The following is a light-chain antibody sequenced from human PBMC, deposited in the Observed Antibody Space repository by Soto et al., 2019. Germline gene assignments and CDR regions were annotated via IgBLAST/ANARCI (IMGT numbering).Light chain of an antibody. CDR1: KLGDKY. CDR2: QDT. Sequence: SYELTQPPSVSVSPGQTASITCSGNKLGDKYASWYQQKPGRSPVLVIYQDTKRPSGIPERFSGSNSGTTATLTISGTQAMDEADYYCQAWDSGTCVFGGGTKLTVL. J-gene: IGLJ3*02. V-gene: IGLV3-1*01. CDR3: QAWDSGTCV.